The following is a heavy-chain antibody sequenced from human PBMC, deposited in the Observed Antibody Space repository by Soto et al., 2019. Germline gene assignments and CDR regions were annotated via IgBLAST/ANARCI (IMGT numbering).Heavy chain of an antibody. J-gene: IGHJ3*02. CDR3: AAGGHRVMVTDYDAFDI. CDR2: IVVGSGNT. V-gene: IGHV1-58*01. CDR1: GFTFTSSA. Sequence: QMQLVQSGPEVKKPGTSVKVSCKASGFTFTSSAVQWVRQARGQRLEWIGWIVVGSGNTNYAQKFQERVTITRHTSTSTXYMELSSLRSEDTAVYYCAAGGHRVMVTDYDAFDIWGQGTMVTVSS. D-gene: IGHD2-21*02.